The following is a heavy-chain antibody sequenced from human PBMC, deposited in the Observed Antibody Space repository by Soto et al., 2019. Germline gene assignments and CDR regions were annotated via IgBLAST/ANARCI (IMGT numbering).Heavy chain of an antibody. D-gene: IGHD6-25*01. CDR1: GFTFSSYG. Sequence: GSLRLSCAASGFTFSSYGMHWVRQAPGKGLEWVAVISYDGSNKYYADSVKGRFTISRDNSKNTLYLQMNSLRAEDTAVYYCAKGRAAESFDIWGQGTMVIFSS. J-gene: IGHJ3*02. CDR2: ISYDGSNK. V-gene: IGHV3-30*18. CDR3: AKGRAAESFDI.